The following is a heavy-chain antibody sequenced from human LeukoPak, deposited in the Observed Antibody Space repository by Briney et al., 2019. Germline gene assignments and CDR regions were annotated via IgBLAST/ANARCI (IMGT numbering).Heavy chain of an antibody. V-gene: IGHV3-23*01. CDR3: AKDSAKKYDDY. D-gene: IGHD2/OR15-2a*01. J-gene: IGHJ4*02. CDR1: GFTFSSYA. CDR2: ISGSDGST. Sequence: PGGSLRLSCAASGFTFSSYAMSWVRQVPGKGLEWVSGISGSDGSTNYADSVKGRFTISRENSKNTLYLQMNSLRAEDTAVYYCAKDSAKKYDDYWGQGTLVTVSS.